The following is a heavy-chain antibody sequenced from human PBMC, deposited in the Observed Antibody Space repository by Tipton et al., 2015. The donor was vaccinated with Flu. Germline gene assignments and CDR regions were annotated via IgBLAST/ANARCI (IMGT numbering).Heavy chain of an antibody. V-gene: IGHV4-61*02. D-gene: IGHD3-9*01. CDR1: GGSISSGGYY. J-gene: IGHJ5*01. Sequence: TLSLTCTVSGGSISSGGYYGSWIRQPAGKGLEWIGRIYTSGSTNCNPSLKSRVTISVDTSKNQFSLKLSSVTAADTAVYYGAREGGVRYFDWLDSWGQGTLVTVSS. CDR3: AREGGVRYFDWLDS. CDR2: IYTSGST.